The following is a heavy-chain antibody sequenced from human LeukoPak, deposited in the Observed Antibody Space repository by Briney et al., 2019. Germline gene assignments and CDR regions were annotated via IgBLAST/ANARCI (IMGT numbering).Heavy chain of an antibody. CDR2: IYSGGST. CDR3: ARESSGWLQLFDY. Sequence: GGSLTLSCAASGFTVSSKYMSWVRQAPGKGPEWVSVIYSGGSTYYADSVKGRFTISRDNSKNTVYLQMNSLRAEDTAVYYCARESSGWLQLFDYWGQGTLVTVSS. V-gene: IGHV3-66*01. D-gene: IGHD5-24*01. CDR1: GFTVSSKY. J-gene: IGHJ4*02.